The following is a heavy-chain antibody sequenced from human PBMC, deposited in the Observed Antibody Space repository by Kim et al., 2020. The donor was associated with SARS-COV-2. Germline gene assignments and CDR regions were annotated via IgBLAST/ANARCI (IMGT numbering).Heavy chain of an antibody. J-gene: IGHJ4*02. Sequence: DSVKGRFTISRDKSKNTLYLQMNSLRAEDTAVYYCAKAQVGATTLTYFDYWGQGTLVTVSS. D-gene: IGHD1-26*01. V-gene: IGHV3-23*01. CDR3: AKAQVGATTLTYFDY.